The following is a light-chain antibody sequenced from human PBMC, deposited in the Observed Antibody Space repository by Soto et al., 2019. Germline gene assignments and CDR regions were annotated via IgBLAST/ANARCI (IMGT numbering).Light chain of an antibody. CDR1: QSISTY. Sequence: DIQMTQSPSSLSASVGDRVTITCRASQSISTYINWYQHKPGQGPKLLIYAASNLQSGVPSRFSGSGSGTDFTLTISNLQPEDFATYFCQQSFTTPWTFGQGTKVEVK. J-gene: IGKJ1*01. CDR2: AAS. V-gene: IGKV1-39*01. CDR3: QQSFTTPWT.